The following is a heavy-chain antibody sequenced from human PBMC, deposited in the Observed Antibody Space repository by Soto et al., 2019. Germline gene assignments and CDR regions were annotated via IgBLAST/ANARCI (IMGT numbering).Heavy chain of an antibody. CDR1: GDCISSYY. CDR2: IYYSGST. V-gene: IGHV4-59*01. CDR3: ARVGISSYYYYGMDV. Sequence: XASLSLNCTVCGDCISSYYWSWIRQPPGKGLEWIGYIYYSGSTNYNPSLKSRVTISVDTSKNQFSLKLSSVTAADTAVYYCARVGISSYYYYGMDVWGQRTTVTVSS. D-gene: IGHD2-15*01. J-gene: IGHJ6*02.